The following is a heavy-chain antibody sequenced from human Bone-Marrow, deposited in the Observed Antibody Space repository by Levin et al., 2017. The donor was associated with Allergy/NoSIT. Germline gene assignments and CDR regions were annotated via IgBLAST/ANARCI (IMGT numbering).Heavy chain of an antibody. CDR1: GFTFSSYS. J-gene: IGHJ4*02. Sequence: AGGSLRLSCAASGFTFSSYSMNWVRQAPGKGLEWVSSISSSSSYIYYADSVKGRFTISRDNAKNSLYLQMNSLRAEDTAVYYCASRIAAADTGGGYYWGQGTLVTVSS. V-gene: IGHV3-21*01. CDR3: ASRIAAADTGGGYY. CDR2: ISSSSSYI. D-gene: IGHD6-13*01.